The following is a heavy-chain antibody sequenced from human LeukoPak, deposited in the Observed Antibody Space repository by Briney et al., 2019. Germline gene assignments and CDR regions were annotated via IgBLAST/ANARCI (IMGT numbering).Heavy chain of an antibody. CDR3: ARFPYYYYGMDV. Sequence: ASVKVSCKASGYTFTSYDINWVRQAPGQGLEWMGWMSPNSGNTGYAQKFQGRVTMTRNTSISTAYMELSSLRSEDTAVYYCARFPYYYYGMDVWGQGTTVTVSS. CDR2: MSPNSGNT. V-gene: IGHV1-8*01. J-gene: IGHJ6*02. CDR1: GYTFTSYD.